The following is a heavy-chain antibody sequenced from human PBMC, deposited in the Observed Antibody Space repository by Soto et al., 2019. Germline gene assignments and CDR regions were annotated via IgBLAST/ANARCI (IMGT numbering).Heavy chain of an antibody. J-gene: IGHJ6*02. V-gene: IGHV3-7*01. CDR3: ATSPHRDSARVYV. Sequence: GGSLRLSCAASGFTFSTYWMSWVRQAPGKGLEWVANIKQDGSEKYYVDSVRGRLTVSRDNAKSSLYLQMNSLRVEDTAVYYCATSPHRDSARVYVWGQGTTVTVSS. CDR1: GFTFSTYW. CDR2: IKQDGSEK.